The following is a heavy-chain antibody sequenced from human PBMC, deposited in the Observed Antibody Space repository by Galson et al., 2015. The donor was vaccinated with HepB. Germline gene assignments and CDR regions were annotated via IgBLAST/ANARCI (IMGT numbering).Heavy chain of an antibody. CDR2: IYSGGST. Sequence: SLRLSCAASGFTVSSNYMSWVRQAPGKGLEWVSVIYSGGSTYYADSVKGRFTISRDNSKNTLYLQMNSLRAEDTAVYYCARDLGLYSGGMDVWGQGTTVTVSS. J-gene: IGHJ6*02. CDR3: ARDLGLYSGGMDV. CDR1: GFTVSSNY. D-gene: IGHD5-18*01. V-gene: IGHV3-53*01.